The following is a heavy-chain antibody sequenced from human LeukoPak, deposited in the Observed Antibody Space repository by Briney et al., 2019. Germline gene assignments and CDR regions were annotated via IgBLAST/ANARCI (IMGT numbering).Heavy chain of an antibody. D-gene: IGHD4-17*01. CDR1: GFTFSSYA. CDR3: AKNYGDYEYYFDY. J-gene: IGHJ4*02. V-gene: IGHV3-23*01. Sequence: GGSLRLSCAASGFTFSSYAMSWVRQAPGKGLEWVSAISGSGGSAYYADSVKGRFTISRDNSKNTLYLQMNSLRAEDTAVYYCAKNYGDYEYYFDYWGQGTLVTVSS. CDR2: ISGSGGSA.